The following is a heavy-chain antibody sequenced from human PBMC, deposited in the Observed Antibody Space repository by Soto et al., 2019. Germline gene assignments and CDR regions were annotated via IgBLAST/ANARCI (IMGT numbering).Heavy chain of an antibody. J-gene: IGHJ4*02. CDR3: ARTGYSYALDY. V-gene: IGHV4-39*06. Sequence: PSETLSLTCTVSGGSISSSSYYWGWIRQPPGKGLEWIGSIYYSGSTYYNPSLKSRVTISVDTSKNQFPLKLSSVTAADTAVYYCARTGYSYALDYWGQGTLVTVSS. CDR2: IYYSGST. CDR1: GGSISSSSYY. D-gene: IGHD5-18*01.